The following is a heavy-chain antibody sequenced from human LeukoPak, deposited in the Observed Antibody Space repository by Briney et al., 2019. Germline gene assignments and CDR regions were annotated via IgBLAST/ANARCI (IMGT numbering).Heavy chain of an antibody. D-gene: IGHD3-22*01. CDR3: ARTYYYDSSGYLNHWFDP. CDR1: GGSISSHY. Sequence: SETLSLTCTVSGGSISSHYWSWIRQPPGKGLEWIGYIYCSGSTNYNPSLKSRVTISVDTSKNQFSLKLSSVTAADMAVYHCARTYYYDSSGYLNHWFDPWGQGTLVTVSS. V-gene: IGHV4-59*08. J-gene: IGHJ5*02. CDR2: IYCSGST.